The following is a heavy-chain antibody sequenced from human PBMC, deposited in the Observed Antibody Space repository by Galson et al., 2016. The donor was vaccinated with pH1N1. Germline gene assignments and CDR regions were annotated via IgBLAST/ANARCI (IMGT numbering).Heavy chain of an antibody. V-gene: IGHV3-48*01. D-gene: IGHD3-16*01. CDR3: VRDNRGLDY. CDR1: GFTFSDYS. J-gene: IGHJ4*02. CDR2: FGAGHDI. Sequence: LRLSCAASGFTFSDYSMNWVRQAPGKGLEWLSYFGAGHDIYYADSVKGRFTISRDNARNSLYLQMNSLRAEDTAVYYCVRDNRGLDYWGQGTLVTVSS.